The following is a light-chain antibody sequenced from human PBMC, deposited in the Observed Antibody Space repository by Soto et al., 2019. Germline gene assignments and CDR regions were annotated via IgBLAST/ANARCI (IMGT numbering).Light chain of an antibody. V-gene: IGKV3-11*01. CDR3: QQRSDWPPIT. J-gene: IGKJ5*01. CDR2: DAS. CDR1: QSVLGH. Sequence: DTVLTQSPAALSLSPGETATLSCRASQSVLGHLAWYQHKPGQAPSLLIYDASYRATGVPLRFSGSGSGTDFTLTISSLESGDSATYYCQQRSDWPPITFGQGTRLEIK.